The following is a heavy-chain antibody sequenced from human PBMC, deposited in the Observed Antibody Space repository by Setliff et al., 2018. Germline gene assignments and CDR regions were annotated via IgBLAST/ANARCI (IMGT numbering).Heavy chain of an antibody. D-gene: IGHD3-22*01. V-gene: IGHV4-39*07. Sequence: SETLSLTCTVSGASISSGTYYWAWIRQPPGKGLEWIGRIHYRGTTYSNASLASRLTISVDTAKNQFSLKLTSVTAADTAIYYRARDTSSDWAAWFDPWSQGILVTVSS. J-gene: IGHJ5*02. CDR1: GASISSGTYY. CDR3: ARDTSSDWAAWFDP. CDR2: IHYRGTT.